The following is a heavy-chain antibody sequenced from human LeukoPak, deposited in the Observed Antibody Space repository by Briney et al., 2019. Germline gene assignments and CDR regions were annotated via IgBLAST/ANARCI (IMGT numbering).Heavy chain of an antibody. CDR1: GGSISSYY. Sequence: SETLSLTCTVSGGSISSYYWSWIRQPPGKGLEWIGYIYYSGNTNYNPSLKSRATISVDTSKNQFSLRLSSVTAADTAVYYCAEYSSGKDGWFDPWGQGTLVTVSS. D-gene: IGHD6-25*01. CDR3: AEYSSGKDGWFDP. J-gene: IGHJ5*02. V-gene: IGHV4-59*01. CDR2: IYYSGNT.